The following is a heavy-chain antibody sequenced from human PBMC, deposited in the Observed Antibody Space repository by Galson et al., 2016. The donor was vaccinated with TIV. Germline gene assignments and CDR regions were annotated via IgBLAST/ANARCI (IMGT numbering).Heavy chain of an antibody. D-gene: IGHD2-15*01. V-gene: IGHV3-7*01. CDR2: IKQDGSEK. CDR1: GFTFNTYG. CDR3: ARGWHVDY. Sequence: SLRLSCAASGFTFNTYGMIWVRQAPGKGLEWVANIKQDGSEKYYVDSVKGRFTISRDNARNSLYLQMNSLRVEDTAVYYCARGWHVDYWGQGPLVTVSS. J-gene: IGHJ4*02.